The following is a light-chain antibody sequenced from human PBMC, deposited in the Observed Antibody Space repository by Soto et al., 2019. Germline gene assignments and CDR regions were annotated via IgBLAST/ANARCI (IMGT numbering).Light chain of an antibody. J-gene: IGKJ2*01. Sequence: EILLTQSPVTLSLSPGERATISCRASQSLSRNYLAWYQQKPGQAPRLLIYGAFSRATGIPDRFSGGGSGTDFTLTISRLEPEDFAVYYCQQYSSSVMYTFGQGTKLEIK. CDR2: GAF. V-gene: IGKV3-20*01. CDR1: QSLSRNY. CDR3: QQYSSSVMYT.